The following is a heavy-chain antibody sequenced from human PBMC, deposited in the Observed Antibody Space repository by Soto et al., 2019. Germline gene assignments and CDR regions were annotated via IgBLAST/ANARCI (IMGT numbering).Heavy chain of an antibody. D-gene: IGHD6-19*01. Sequence: TSETLSLTCTVSGASIRSSAYWGWIRQPPGKGLEWIGSIYSIGNTYYNPSLKSGVTISADTSKNQFSLNLISVTAADTAVYYCRRSSRYSTDVWGQGITVTVSS. CDR3: RRSSRYSTDV. CDR2: IYSIGNT. V-gene: IGHV4-39*01. CDR1: GASIRSSAY. J-gene: IGHJ6*02.